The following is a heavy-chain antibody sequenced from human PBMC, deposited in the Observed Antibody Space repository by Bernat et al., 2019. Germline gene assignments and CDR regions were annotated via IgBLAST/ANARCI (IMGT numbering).Heavy chain of an antibody. CDR1: GFTFSSYG. V-gene: IGHV3-33*01. CDR3: ARDRGYCSGGRCPWFDP. J-gene: IGHJ5*02. CDR2: IWYDGSNK. D-gene: IGHD2-15*01. Sequence: QVQLVESGGGVVQPGRSLRLSCAASGFTFSSYGMHWVRQAPGKGLEWVAVIWYDGSNKYYADSVKGRFTISRDNSKNTLYLQMNSLRAEDTAVYYCARDRGYCSGGRCPWFDPWGQGTLVTVSS.